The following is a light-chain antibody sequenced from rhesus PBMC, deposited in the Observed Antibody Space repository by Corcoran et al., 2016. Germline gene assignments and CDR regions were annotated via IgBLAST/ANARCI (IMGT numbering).Light chain of an antibody. Sequence: DIQMTQSPSSLSASVGDRVTITCRASQGISSWLAWYPQKPGKATKFLIYKASSLQSGGPSRFGGSGVGTDFTLTISSPQPEDFATYYGQQYNSAPWTFGQGTKVENK. CDR1: QGISSW. CDR2: KAS. V-gene: IGKV1-21*01. J-gene: IGKJ1*01. CDR3: QQYNSAPWT.